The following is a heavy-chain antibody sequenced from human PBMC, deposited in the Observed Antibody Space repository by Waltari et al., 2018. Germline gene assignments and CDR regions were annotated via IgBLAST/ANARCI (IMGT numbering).Heavy chain of an antibody. CDR2: IYSGGST. J-gene: IGHJ4*02. Sequence: EVQLVESGGGLIQAGGSLRLSCAASGFTVSSNYLSWVRQAPGKGLEWVSVIYSGGSTYYADSVKGRFTISRENSKNTLYLQMNSLRAEDTAVYYCGTNYYDSSGIRYWGQGTLVTVSS. CDR3: GTNYYDSSGIRY. CDR1: GFTVSSNY. D-gene: IGHD3-22*01. V-gene: IGHV3-53*01.